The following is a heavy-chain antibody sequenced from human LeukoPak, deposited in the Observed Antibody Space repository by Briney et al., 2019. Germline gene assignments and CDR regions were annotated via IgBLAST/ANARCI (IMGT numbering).Heavy chain of an antibody. V-gene: IGHV3-48*03. D-gene: IGHD3-10*01. J-gene: IGHJ5*02. CDR2: ISSSGSTI. CDR3: ASLLVRPRDWFDP. CDR1: GFTFSSYE. Sequence: GGSLRLSCAASGFTFSSYEMNWVRQAPGKGLEWVSYISSSGSTIYYADSVKGRFTTSRDNAKNSLYLQMNSLRAEDTAIYYCASLLVRPRDWFDPWGQGTLATVSS.